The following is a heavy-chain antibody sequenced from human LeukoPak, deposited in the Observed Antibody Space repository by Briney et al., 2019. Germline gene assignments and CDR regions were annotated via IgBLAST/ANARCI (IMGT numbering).Heavy chain of an antibody. D-gene: IGHD4-17*01. V-gene: IGHV3-23*01. CDR2: ISGSGDNT. J-gene: IGHJ4*02. Sequence: SGGSLRLSCSVSGFAFSGFAMGWVRQAQGKGLEWASSISGSGDNTYYADSVDGRFIVSRDNTKSTMYLQMNSLRAEDTALYYCARGRGGDYVPSRFDYWGQGTLVTVSS. CDR1: GFAFSGFA. CDR3: ARGRGGDYVPSRFDY.